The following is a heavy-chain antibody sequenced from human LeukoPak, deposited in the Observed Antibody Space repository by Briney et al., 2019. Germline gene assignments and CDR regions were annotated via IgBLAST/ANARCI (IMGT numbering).Heavy chain of an antibody. J-gene: IGHJ4*02. CDR2: ISGSGDTT. CDR3: ARDTYDSRGYYFPFDS. D-gene: IGHD3-22*01. V-gene: IGHV3-23*01. Sequence: GESLRLSCAASGFTFSSYAMTWVRQAPGKGLEWVSVISGSGDTTYYADSVKGRFTISRDNSKNTLYLQMNSLRAEDTAVYYCARDTYDSRGYYFPFDSWGQGTLVTVSP. CDR1: GFTFSSYA.